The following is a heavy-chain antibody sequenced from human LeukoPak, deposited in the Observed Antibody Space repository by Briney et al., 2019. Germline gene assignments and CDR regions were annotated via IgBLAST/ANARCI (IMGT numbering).Heavy chain of an antibody. V-gene: IGHV3-30-3*01. D-gene: IGHD4-17*01. J-gene: IGHJ4*02. Sequence: GGSLRLSCAASGFTFSSYAMHWVRQAPGKGLEWVAVISYDGSNKYYADSVKGRFTISRDNSKNTLYLQMNSLRAEDTAVYYCARDPYGDYGDPVGGLDYWGQGTLVTVSS. CDR2: ISYDGSNK. CDR3: ARDPYGDYGDPVGGLDY. CDR1: GFTFSSYA.